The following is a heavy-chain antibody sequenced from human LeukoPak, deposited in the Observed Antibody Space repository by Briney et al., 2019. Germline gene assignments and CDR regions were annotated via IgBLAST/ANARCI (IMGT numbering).Heavy chain of an antibody. J-gene: IGHJ4*02. CDR2: IWYDGSNK. D-gene: IGHD1-14*01. Sequence: PGGSLRLSCAASGFTFSSYGMHWVRQAPGKGLEWVAVIWYDGSNKHYADSVKGRFTISRDNSKNTLYLQMNSLRAEDTAVYYCLTPAGWVNYWGQGTLVTVSS. CDR3: LTPAGWVNY. V-gene: IGHV3-33*01. CDR1: GFTFSSYG.